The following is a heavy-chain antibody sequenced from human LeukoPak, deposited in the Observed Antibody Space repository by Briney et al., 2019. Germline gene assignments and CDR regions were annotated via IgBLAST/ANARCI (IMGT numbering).Heavy chain of an antibody. CDR1: GYTFTGYY. CDR3: ARVYYASGTLPLFEY. V-gene: IGHV1-2*02. D-gene: IGHD3-10*01. CDR2: INPNSGGT. Sequence: ASVKVSCKASGYTFTGYYMHWVRQAPGQGLEWMGWINPNSGGTNYAQKFQGRVTMTRDTSISTAYMELSGLRSDDTAVYYCARVYYASGTLPLFEYWGQGTLVTVSS. J-gene: IGHJ4*02.